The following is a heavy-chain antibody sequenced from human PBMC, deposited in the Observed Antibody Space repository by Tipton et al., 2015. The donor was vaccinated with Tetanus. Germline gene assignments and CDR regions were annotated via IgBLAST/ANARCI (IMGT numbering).Heavy chain of an antibody. CDR3: ARIGWPEQNKPAFDV. CDR2: IDYFGST. D-gene: IGHD6-19*01. J-gene: IGHJ3*01. V-gene: IGHV4-59*12. CDR1: GGSISTYH. Sequence: TLSLTCTVSGGSISTYHWNWIRQSPGKGLEWIGYIDYFGSTKYNPSLKSRVAMSVDTSKSQFSLKVNSVTAADTAVYYCARIGWPEQNKPAFDVWGQGTVVTVSS.